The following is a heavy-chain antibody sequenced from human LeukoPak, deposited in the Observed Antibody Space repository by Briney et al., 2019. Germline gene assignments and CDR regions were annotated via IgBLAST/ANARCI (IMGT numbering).Heavy chain of an antibody. Sequence: ASVKVSCKASGYTFTSYYMHWVRQAPGQGLEWMGIINPSGGSTGYAQKFQGRVTMTRDTSTSTVYMELSSLRSEDTAVYYCARGVNSYGPRGPYYYYGMDVWGQGTTVTVSS. CDR1: GYTFTSYY. J-gene: IGHJ6*02. CDR2: INPSGGST. V-gene: IGHV1-46*01. D-gene: IGHD5-18*01. CDR3: ARGVNSYGPRGPYYYYGMDV.